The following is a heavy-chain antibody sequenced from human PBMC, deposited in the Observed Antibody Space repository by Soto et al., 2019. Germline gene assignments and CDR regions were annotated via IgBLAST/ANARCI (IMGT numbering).Heavy chain of an antibody. CDR2: INHSGST. J-gene: IGHJ3*02. CDR1: GGSFSAYL. CDR3: ARGPSLDDSLCNAAFDI. Sequence: SETLSLTCAVYGGSFSAYLWTWIRQPPGKGLEWIGEINHSGSTNYNPSLKSRVTISVDMSKNQFSLKLSSVTAADTAVYYCARGPSLDDSLCNAAFDIWGQGTMVTVSS. V-gene: IGHV4-34*01. D-gene: IGHD5-18*01.